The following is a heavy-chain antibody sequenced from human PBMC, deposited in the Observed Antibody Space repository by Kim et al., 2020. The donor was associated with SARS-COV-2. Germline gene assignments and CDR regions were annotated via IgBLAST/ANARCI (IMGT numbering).Heavy chain of an antibody. J-gene: IGHJ6*01. CDR3: ARSSIAARLNYYYGMYV. CDR2: IYYSGST. Sequence: SETLSLPCTVSGGSIRFGGYYWSWIRQHPGKGLEWIGYIYYSGSTYYNPSLKSRVTISVDTSKNQFSLKLSSVTAADTAVYYCARSSIAARLNYYYGMYV. D-gene: IGHD6-6*01. V-gene: IGHV4-31*03. CDR1: GGSIRFGGYY.